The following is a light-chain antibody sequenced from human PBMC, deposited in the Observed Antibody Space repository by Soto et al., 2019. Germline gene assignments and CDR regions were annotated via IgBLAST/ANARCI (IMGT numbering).Light chain of an antibody. Sequence: EIVMTQSPATLSVSPGERATLSCRASQSVSSNLAWYQQKPGQAPRLLIYGASTRATGIPARFSGSGSGTEFTLTSSRLQSEDFAVYCFQQYNNWRTFGQGTKVEI. V-gene: IGKV3-15*01. CDR3: QQYNNWRT. J-gene: IGKJ1*01. CDR2: GAS. CDR1: QSVSSN.